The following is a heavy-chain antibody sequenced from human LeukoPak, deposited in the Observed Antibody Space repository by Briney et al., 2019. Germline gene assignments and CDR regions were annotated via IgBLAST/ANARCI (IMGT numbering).Heavy chain of an antibody. CDR2: ISGNGGNT. V-gene: IGHV3-64*01. J-gene: IGHJ2*01. Sequence: GGSLRLSCSASGFTFSNYPMHWVRQAPGKGLEYVSGISGNGGNTYYANSVKGRFTISRDNSKHTLYLQMGRLRAEDMAVYYCARSKRWLEHYWYFDLWGRGTLVTVSS. CDR3: ARSKRWLEHYWYFDL. D-gene: IGHD5-24*01. CDR1: GFTFSNYP.